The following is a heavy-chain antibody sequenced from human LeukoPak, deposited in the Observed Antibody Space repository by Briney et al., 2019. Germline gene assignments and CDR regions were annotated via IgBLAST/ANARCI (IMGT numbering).Heavy chain of an antibody. CDR3: ARATPYSSSWYVDYFDY. D-gene: IGHD6-13*01. CDR2: INHSGST. Sequence: SETLSLTCAVYGGSFSGYYWSWIRQPPGKGLEWIGEINHSGSTNHNPSLKSRVTISVDTSKNQFSLKLSSVTAADTAVYYCARATPYSSSWYVDYFDYWGQGTLVTVSS. V-gene: IGHV4-34*01. CDR1: GGSFSGYY. J-gene: IGHJ4*02.